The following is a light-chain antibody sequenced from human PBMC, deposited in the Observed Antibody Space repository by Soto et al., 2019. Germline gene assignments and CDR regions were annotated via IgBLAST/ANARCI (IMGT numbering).Light chain of an antibody. CDR1: QSISSF. J-gene: IGKJ5*01. Sequence: SPATVSLTTGERATLSCRASQSISSFLACYQQKPGQAPRLGIYGAFNGAAGIPARLSGSGSGTDFTLTISSLAPEELAVYYCQQRKIWPPVTSGERRRLAIK. CDR2: GAF. V-gene: IGKV3-11*01. CDR3: QQRKIWPPVT.